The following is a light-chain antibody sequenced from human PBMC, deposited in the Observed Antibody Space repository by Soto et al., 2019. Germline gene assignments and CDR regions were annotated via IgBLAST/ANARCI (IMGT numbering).Light chain of an antibody. CDR3: RQYSNRRPIT. CDR2: GAS. V-gene: IGKV3-15*01. J-gene: IGKJ5*01. CDR1: QSVRTK. Sequence: EIVMTQSPATLSVSPGEGATLSCRASQSVRTKLAWYQQKAGQAPRLLIYGASTRATGIPDRFIGSGAGADLTITTSSLQPDEDAAYYCRQYSNRRPITFGQGTRLEIK.